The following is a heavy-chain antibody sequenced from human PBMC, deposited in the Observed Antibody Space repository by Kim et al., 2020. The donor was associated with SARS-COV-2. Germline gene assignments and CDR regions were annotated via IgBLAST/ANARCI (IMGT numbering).Heavy chain of an antibody. V-gene: IGHV3-48*04. CDR2: ISSSSSTI. Sequence: GGSLRLSCAASGFTFSSYSMNWVRQAPGKGLEWVSYISSSSSTIYYADSVKGRFTISRDNAKNSLYLQMNSLRAEDTAVYYCAREGFPYADAFDIWGQGTMVTVSS. J-gene: IGHJ3*02. CDR3: AREGFPYADAFDI. CDR1: GFTFSSYS.